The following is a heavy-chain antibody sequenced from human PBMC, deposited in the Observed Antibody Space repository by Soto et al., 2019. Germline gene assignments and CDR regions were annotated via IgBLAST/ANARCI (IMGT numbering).Heavy chain of an antibody. CDR2: IYYSGSY. J-gene: IGHJ4*01. CDR3: ARERLEYYDSGSAYTDY. V-gene: IGHV4-30-4*01. CDR1: GASINSADYY. D-gene: IGHD3-10*01. Sequence: PSETLSLTCTVSGASINSADYYWSWIRQPPGKGLEWIGYIYYSGSYYYTPSLKSRVTITIDTSKNQFSLKLNSLSAADTAVYYCARERLEYYDSGSAYTDYWGQGTLVTVSS.